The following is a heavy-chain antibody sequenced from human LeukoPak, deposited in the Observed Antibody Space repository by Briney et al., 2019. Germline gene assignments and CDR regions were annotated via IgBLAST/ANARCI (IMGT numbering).Heavy chain of an antibody. CDR2: INYSGKT. V-gene: IGHV4-59*08. CDR1: VASISNYY. Sequence: SETLSLTCTVSVASISNYYWSWIRQPPGKGLEWIGYINYSGKTNYDPSLKSRVTISMDTSKNQFSVKLSSVTATDTAIYYCARSLTAGVTHYFDFWGQGTLVTVSS. D-gene: IGHD3-10*01. J-gene: IGHJ4*02. CDR3: ARSLTAGVTHYFDF.